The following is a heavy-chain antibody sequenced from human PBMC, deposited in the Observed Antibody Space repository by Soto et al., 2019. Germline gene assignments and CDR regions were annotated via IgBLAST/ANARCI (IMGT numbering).Heavy chain of an antibody. CDR3: AKGFVRVTYYYDSSGYPPPPY. CDR2: ISYDGSNK. CDR1: GFTFSSYG. D-gene: IGHD3-22*01. Sequence: PGGSLRLSCAASGFTFSSYGMHWVRQAPGKGLEWVAVISYDGSNKYYADSVKGRFTISRDNSKNTLYLQMNSLRAEDTAVYYCAKGFVRVTYYYDSSGYPPPPYWGQGTLVTVSS. V-gene: IGHV3-30*18. J-gene: IGHJ4*02.